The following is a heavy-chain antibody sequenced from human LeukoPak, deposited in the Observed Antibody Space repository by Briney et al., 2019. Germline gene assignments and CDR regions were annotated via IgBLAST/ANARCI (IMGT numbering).Heavy chain of an antibody. D-gene: IGHD3-3*01. CDR1: GFTFSSYA. CDR3: ARDDPYDFWSGYYTLFDY. Sequence: GGSLRLSCAASGFTFSSYAMNWVRQAPGKGLEWVSSISSSSSYIYYADSVKGRFTISRDNAKNSLYLQMNSLRAEDTAVYYCARDDPYDFWSGYYTLFDYWGQGTLVTVSS. J-gene: IGHJ4*02. CDR2: ISSSSSYI. V-gene: IGHV3-21*01.